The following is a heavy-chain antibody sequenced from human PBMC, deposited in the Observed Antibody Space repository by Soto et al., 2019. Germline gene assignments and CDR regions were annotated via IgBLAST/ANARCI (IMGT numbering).Heavy chain of an antibody. CDR1: GGTLRSYA. V-gene: IGHV1-69*01. Sequence: QVQLVQSGAEVKKPGSSVKVSCKASGGTLRSYAITWVRQAPGQGLEWMGGIIPMIGTPKYAQKFQGRLMITVDESTSTAYMELSSLRSEDTAVYYCARGRGFGDYSFDLWGQGTKVTVSS. CDR3: ARGRGFGDYSFDL. CDR2: IIPMIGTP. D-gene: IGHD2-21*02. J-gene: IGHJ3*01.